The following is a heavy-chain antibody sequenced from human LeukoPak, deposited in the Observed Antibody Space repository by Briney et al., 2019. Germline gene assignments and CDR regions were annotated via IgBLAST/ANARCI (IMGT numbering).Heavy chain of an antibody. CDR3: AKDQRTYGSGSFYYFDY. CDR2: IWHDGSHK. J-gene: IGHJ4*02. D-gene: IGHD3-10*01. V-gene: IGHV3-33*06. CDR1: GFSFNTYA. Sequence: GGSLRLSCAASGFSFNTYAMHWVRQAPGQGLEWVALIWHDGSHKFYSNSVRGQFTISRDNSKNTLYLQMNSLRAEDTAVYYCAKDQRTYGSGSFYYFDYWGQGTLVTVSS.